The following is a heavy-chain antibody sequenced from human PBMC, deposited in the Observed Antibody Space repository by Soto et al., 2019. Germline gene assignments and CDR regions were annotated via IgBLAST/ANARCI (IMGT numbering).Heavy chain of an antibody. J-gene: IGHJ4*02. CDR1: GFTFSSYS. Sequence: SLRLSCAASGFTFSSYSMNWVRQAPGKGLEWVSSISSSSSYIYYADSVKSRFTNSRDNAKNSLYMQMNSLRAEDTAVYYCGRDRMGLWSYFDYWGQGTLVTVSS. V-gene: IGHV3-21*01. D-gene: IGHD2-21*01. CDR2: ISSSSSYI. CDR3: GRDRMGLWSYFDY.